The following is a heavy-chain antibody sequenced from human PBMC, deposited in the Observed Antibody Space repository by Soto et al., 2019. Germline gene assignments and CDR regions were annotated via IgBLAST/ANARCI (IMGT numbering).Heavy chain of an antibody. Sequence: QDQLLQSGAEVKKPGASVTVSCKASGYSFTNYGITWVRQAPGKGLEWMGWISAFNGNTHYAQKLQGRVTMTTDASTSTAYMQLRRLRSDDTAVNYGARDRGAAPPVAGNTHYYYSMDVWGKGTTVTVSS. CDR1: GYSFTNYG. D-gene: IGHD6-19*01. CDR3: ARDRGAAPPVAGNTHYYYSMDV. CDR2: ISAFNGNT. V-gene: IGHV1-18*01. J-gene: IGHJ6*03.